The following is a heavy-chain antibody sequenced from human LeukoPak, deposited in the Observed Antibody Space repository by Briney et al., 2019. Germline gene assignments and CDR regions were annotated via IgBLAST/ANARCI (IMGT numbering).Heavy chain of an antibody. D-gene: IGHD1-1*01. V-gene: IGHV3-21*01. CDR3: ARDRLEGGETFDY. J-gene: IGHJ4*02. Sequence: KPGGSLRLSCVASAFTFSSFSMDWVRQAPGKGLEWVSSISASSSYIAYADSVKGRFTISRDNAKNSLYLQMNSLRTDDTAVYYCARDRLEGGETFDYWGQGTLVTVSS. CDR2: ISASSSYI. CDR1: AFTFSSFS.